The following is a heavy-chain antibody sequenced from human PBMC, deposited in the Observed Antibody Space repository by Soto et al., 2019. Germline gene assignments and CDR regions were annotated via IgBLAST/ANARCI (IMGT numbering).Heavy chain of an antibody. V-gene: IGHV4-34*01. J-gene: IGHJ3*02. Sequence: QVQLQQWGAGLLKPSETLSLTCAVYGGSFSGYYWSWIRQPPGKGLEWIGEINHSGSTNYNPSLKSRVNIAVDTSKNQFSLKLSSVTAADTAVYCCARLDYGDYGEAFDIWGQGTMVTVSS. CDR3: ARLDYGDYGEAFDI. CDR1: GGSFSGYY. D-gene: IGHD4-17*01. CDR2: INHSGST.